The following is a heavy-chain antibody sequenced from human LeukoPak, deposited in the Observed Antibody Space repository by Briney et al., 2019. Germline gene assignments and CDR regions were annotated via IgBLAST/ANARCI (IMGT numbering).Heavy chain of an antibody. J-gene: IGHJ3*02. D-gene: IGHD3-22*01. V-gene: IGHV4-59*01. CDR3: ARDYYDSSGHDAFDI. Sequence: SETLSLTCTVSGGSISSYYWSWIRQPPGKGLEWIGYIYYSGSTNYNPSLKSRVTISVDTSKNQFSLKLSSVTAADTAVYYCARDYYDSSGHDAFDIWGQGTMVTVSS. CDR2: IYYSGST. CDR1: GGSISSYY.